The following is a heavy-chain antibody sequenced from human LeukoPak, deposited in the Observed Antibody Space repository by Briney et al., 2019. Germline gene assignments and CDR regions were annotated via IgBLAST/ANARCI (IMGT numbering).Heavy chain of an antibody. J-gene: IGHJ4*02. CDR1: GFTISANF. CDR3: ARDLSGYSYGFGGDL. Sequence: PGGSLRLSCAASGFTISANFMSWVRQAPGKGLEWVSIMYSVGSTSYADSVKGRFTISRDPSKNSLDLQMDSLRVDDTAVYYCARDLSGYSYGFGGDLWGQGTLVTVSS. D-gene: IGHD5-18*01. V-gene: IGHV3-66*01. CDR2: MYSVGST.